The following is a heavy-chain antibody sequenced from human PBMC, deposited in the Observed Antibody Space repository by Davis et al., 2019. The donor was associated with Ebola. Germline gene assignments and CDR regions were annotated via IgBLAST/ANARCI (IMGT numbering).Heavy chain of an antibody. J-gene: IGHJ5*02. CDR3: RALGYCRSSSCFGAGWFDP. Sequence: GGSLRLSCAASGFTFSLYAMHWVRQAPGKGLEWVAVISYDGSNKYYADSVKGRFTISRDNSKNTLSLQMNSLRADDTAVYYCRALGYCRSSSCFGAGWFDPRGQGTLVTVSS. V-gene: IGHV3-30-3*01. CDR1: GFTFSLYA. D-gene: IGHD2-2*01. CDR2: ISYDGSNK.